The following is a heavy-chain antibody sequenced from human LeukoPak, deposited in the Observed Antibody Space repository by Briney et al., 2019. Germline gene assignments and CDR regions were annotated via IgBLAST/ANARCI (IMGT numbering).Heavy chain of an antibody. D-gene: IGHD3-10*01. J-gene: IGHJ4*02. Sequence: GASVKVSCEASGYTFTSYYMHWVRQAPGQGLEWMGVINHSGGSTSYAQKFQGRVTMTRDTSTSTVYMELSSLRSEDTAVYYCARAGDYNGSGSYSNYFDYWGQGTLVTVSS. CDR2: INHSGGST. CDR1: GYTFTSYY. V-gene: IGHV1-46*03. CDR3: ARAGDYNGSGSYSNYFDY.